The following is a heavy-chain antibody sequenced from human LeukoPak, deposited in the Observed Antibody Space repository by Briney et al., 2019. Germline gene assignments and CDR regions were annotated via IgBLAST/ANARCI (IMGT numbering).Heavy chain of an antibody. J-gene: IGHJ6*03. CDR2: INPNSGGT. CDR3: ARGVVAATFYYYMDV. CDR1: GYTFTGYY. D-gene: IGHD2-15*01. Sequence: ASVKVSCKASGYTFTGYYMHWVRQAPGQGLEWMGWINPNSGGTNYAQKFQGRVTMTRDTSISTAYMEVSRLRSDDTAVYYCARGVVAATFYYYMDVWGKGTTVTVSS. V-gene: IGHV1-2*02.